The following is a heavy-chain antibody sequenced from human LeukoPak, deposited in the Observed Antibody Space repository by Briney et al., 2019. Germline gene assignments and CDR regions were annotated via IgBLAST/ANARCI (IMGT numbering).Heavy chain of an antibody. V-gene: IGHV3-23*01. J-gene: IGHJ4*02. D-gene: IGHD4-17*01. CDR2: ISGSGGST. Sequence: GGSLRLSCAASGFTFSSYSMNWARQAPGKGLEWVSAISGSGGSTYYADSVKGRFTISRDNSKNTLYLQMNSLRAEDTAVYYCAKDRQDYGDYASDYWGQGTLVTVSS. CDR3: AKDRQDYGDYASDY. CDR1: GFTFSSYS.